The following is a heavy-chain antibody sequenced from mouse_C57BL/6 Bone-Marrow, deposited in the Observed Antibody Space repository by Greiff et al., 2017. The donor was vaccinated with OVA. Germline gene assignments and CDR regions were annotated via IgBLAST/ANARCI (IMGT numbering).Heavy chain of an antibody. J-gene: IGHJ3*01. Sequence: QVHVKQSGAELVRPGTSVKMSCKASGYTFTNYWIGWAKQRPGHGLEWIGDIYPGGGYTNYNEKFKGKATLTADKSSSTAYMQFSSLTSEDSAIYYCARGGYYGSRAWFAYWGQGTLVTVSA. CDR2: IYPGGGYT. CDR3: ARGGYYGSRAWFAY. V-gene: IGHV1-63*01. D-gene: IGHD1-1*01. CDR1: GYTFTNYW.